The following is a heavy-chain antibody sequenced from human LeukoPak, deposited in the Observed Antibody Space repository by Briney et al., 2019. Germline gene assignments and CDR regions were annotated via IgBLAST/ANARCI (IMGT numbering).Heavy chain of an antibody. CDR1: GFTFSSYW. CDR3: ARDLAAWDV. J-gene: IGHJ6*04. CDR2: IKQDGSEK. Sequence: PGGSLRLSCAASGFTFSSYWMSWVRQAPGKGLEWVANIKQDGSEKYSVDSVTGRFTISGDNAENTMFLQMNSLRAEDSAIYYCARDLAAWDVWGKGTTVTVSS. V-gene: IGHV3-7*01.